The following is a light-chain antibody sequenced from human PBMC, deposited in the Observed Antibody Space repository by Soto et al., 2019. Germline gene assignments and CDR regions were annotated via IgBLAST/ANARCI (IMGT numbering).Light chain of an antibody. CDR1: QTVSGAY. Sequence: EIVFTKSPGTLSLSPGARATLSCRASQTVSGAYLAWYRQKPGQAPRLLIYDVSRRATGIPDRFSGSGSGTDFTLTVSRLEPEDFAVYYCQQYGSSPETFGQGTKVDIK. J-gene: IGKJ1*01. CDR2: DVS. V-gene: IGKV3-20*01. CDR3: QQYGSSPET.